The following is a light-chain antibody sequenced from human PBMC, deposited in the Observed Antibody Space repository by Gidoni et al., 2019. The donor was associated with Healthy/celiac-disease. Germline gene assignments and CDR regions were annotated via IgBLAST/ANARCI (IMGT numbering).Light chain of an antibody. CDR1: ALPKQY. Sequence: SYELTQPPPVSGSPGQTARITCSGDALPKQYAYWYQQKPGQDPVLVIYKASERPSGIPERFSGSSSGTTVTLTISGVQAEDEADYYCQSADSSGTSWVFGGGTKLTVL. CDR3: QSADSSGTSWV. CDR2: KAS. J-gene: IGLJ3*02. V-gene: IGLV3-25*03.